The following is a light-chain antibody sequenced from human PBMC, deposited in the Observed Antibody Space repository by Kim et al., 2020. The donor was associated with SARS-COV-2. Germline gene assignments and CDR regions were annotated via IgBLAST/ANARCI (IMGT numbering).Light chain of an antibody. V-gene: IGKV1-5*03. CDR2: KAS. J-gene: IGKJ2*01. CDR1: QSISSW. CDR3: QQYNTYSYT. Sequence: DIQMTQSPSTLSASVGDRVTITCRASQSISSWLAWYQQKPGKAPKLLIYKASNLESGVPSRFSGSGSGTEFTLSISSLQPDDFAIYYCQQYNTYSYTFGQGTKLEI.